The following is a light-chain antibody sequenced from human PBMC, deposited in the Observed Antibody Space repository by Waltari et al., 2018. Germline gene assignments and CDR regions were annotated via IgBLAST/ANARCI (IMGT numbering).Light chain of an antibody. Sequence: DIQMTQSPTSLSASVGDRVTIACQASQDISTYLNWYQQKPGKAPKLLIYDTSYLETGVPSRFSGSGSGTYFTLTISSLRPEDIATYFCQQYGNRPWTFGQGTKVEIK. CDR3: QQYGNRPWT. CDR1: QDISTY. J-gene: IGKJ1*01. CDR2: DTS. V-gene: IGKV1-33*01.